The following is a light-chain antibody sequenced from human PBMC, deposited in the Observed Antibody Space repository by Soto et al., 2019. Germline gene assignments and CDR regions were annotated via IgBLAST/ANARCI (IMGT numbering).Light chain of an antibody. V-gene: IGKV1-39*01. J-gene: IGKJ5*01. Sequence: DIQLTQSTSPLSASVGDRVAITCLASQRISTYLNWYQQKPGKAPKVLIYAASNLQSGVPPRFSGSGSGTDFTLTISSLQPEDVATYFCQQSYRTPITFGQGTRLEI. CDR3: QQSYRTPIT. CDR1: QRISTY. CDR2: AAS.